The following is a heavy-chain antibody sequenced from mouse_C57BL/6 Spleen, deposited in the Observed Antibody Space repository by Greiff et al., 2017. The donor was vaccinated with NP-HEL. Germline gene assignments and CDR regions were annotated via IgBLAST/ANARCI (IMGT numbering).Heavy chain of an antibody. V-gene: IGHV1-82*01. CDR1: GYAFSSSW. J-gene: IGHJ2*01. Sequence: VQLQQSGPELVKPGASVKISCKASGYAFSSSWMNWVKQRPGKGLEWIGRIYPGDGDTNYNGKFKGKATLTADKSSSTAYMQLCSLTSEDSAVYFCARDLLRYWGQGTTLTVSS. D-gene: IGHD2-10*01. CDR2: IYPGDGDT. CDR3: ARDLLRY.